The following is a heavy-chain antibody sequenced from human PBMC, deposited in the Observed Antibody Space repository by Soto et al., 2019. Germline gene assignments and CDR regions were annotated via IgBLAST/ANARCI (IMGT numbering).Heavy chain of an antibody. CDR2: ISSTTNYI. CDR3: ARGYCTSGTCPPLDY. D-gene: IGHD2-8*01. Sequence: GGSLRLSCAASGFTFTRYSMNWVRQAPGKGLEWVSSISSTTNYIYYGDSVKGRFTVSRDNAKNSLYLQMNYPRAEDAAVYYCARGYCTSGTCPPLDYWGQGTLVTVSS. V-gene: IGHV3-21*04. J-gene: IGHJ4*02. CDR1: GFTFTRYS.